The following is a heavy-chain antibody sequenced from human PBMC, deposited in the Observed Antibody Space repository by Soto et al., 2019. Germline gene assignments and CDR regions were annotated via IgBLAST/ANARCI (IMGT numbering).Heavy chain of an antibody. CDR3: ATRIAAAGTVDY. J-gene: IGHJ4*02. Sequence: TSETLSLTCAVSGGSISSSNWWSWVRQPPGKGLEWIGEIYHSGSTNYNPSLKSRVTISVDKSKNQFSLKLSSVTAADTAVYYCATRIAAAGTVDYWGQGTLVTVSS. V-gene: IGHV4-4*02. CDR2: IYHSGST. CDR1: GGSISSSNW. D-gene: IGHD6-13*01.